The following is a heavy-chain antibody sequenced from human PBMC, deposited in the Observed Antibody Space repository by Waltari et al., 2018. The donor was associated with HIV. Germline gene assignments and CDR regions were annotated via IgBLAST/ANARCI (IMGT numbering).Heavy chain of an antibody. V-gene: IGHV1-46*01. CDR1: GNPLTVYY. D-gene: IGHD3-10*01. J-gene: IGHJ4*02. CDR2: IFPRGSGT. Sequence: QVDLVQSGAEGKQPGDSVKISCKTCGNPLTVYYMHWGRQAPGQSLEWMGMIFPRGSGTEYSERFRGRLSLTMDTSTGTLYMELSNLKPDDTALYFCVRGGLEDLLQFVDQWGQGTPVFVSS. CDR3: VRGGLEDLLQFVDQ.